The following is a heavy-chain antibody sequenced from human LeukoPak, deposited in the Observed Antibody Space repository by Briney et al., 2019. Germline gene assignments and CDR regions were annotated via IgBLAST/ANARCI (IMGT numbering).Heavy chain of an antibody. D-gene: IGHD4-11*01. J-gene: IGHJ6*02. Sequence: GGSLRLSCAASGFTFSDYYMSWIRQAPGKGLEWVSYISSSGSTIYYADSVKGRFTISRDNAKNSLYLQMNSLRAEDTAVYYCVRYNLDYSFSLGYYGMDVWGQGTTVTVSS. CDR3: VRYNLDYSFSLGYYGMDV. CDR1: GFTFSDYY. CDR2: ISSSGSTI. V-gene: IGHV3-11*01.